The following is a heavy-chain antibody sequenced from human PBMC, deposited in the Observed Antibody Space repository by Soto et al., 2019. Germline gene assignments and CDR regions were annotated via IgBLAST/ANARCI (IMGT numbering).Heavy chain of an antibody. Sequence: QVQLVQSGAEVKKPGSSVKVSCKASGDTFSFYTINWVRQAPGLGLEWMGRVNPIVSMSNYAQKFQGRVIITADKSTNTAYMQLSSLRSEDTAIYYCAASYGSGYRAFDYWGQGALVTVSS. CDR3: AASYGSGYRAFDY. CDR1: GDTFSFYT. V-gene: IGHV1-69*02. J-gene: IGHJ4*02. D-gene: IGHD3-10*01. CDR2: VNPIVSMS.